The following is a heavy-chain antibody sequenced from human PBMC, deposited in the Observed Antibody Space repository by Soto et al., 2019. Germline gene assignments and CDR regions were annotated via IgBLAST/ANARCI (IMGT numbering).Heavy chain of an antibody. CDR3: ARNGYYAIDY. V-gene: IGHV4-34*01. CDR1: GRSLSGDY. Sequence: LSLTCGVHGRSLSGDYWSWIRRPPGKGLEWIGEINGNGNTNYNPSLKSRVTISADTSKSQFSLKVSSVTAADTAIYYCARNGYYAIDYWGQGILVTVSS. CDR2: INGNGNT. J-gene: IGHJ4*02. D-gene: IGHD2-8*01.